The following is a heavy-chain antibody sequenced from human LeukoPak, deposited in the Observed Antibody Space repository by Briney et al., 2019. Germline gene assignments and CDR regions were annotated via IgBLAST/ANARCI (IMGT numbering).Heavy chain of an antibody. CDR2: IYYTGST. Sequence: SETLSLTCTVSGASSSRSNYYWACIRQPPGKGLECIGNIYYTGSTSYNPSLKSRVTMSVDTSKNQFSLKLSSVTAADTAVYYCARGDSSWYAGWFDPWGQGTLVTVSS. D-gene: IGHD6-13*01. CDR3: ARGDSSWYAGWFDP. CDR1: GASSSRSNYY. J-gene: IGHJ5*02. V-gene: IGHV4-39*07.